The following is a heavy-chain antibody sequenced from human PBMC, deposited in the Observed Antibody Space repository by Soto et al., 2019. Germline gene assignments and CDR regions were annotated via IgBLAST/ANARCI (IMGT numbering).Heavy chain of an antibody. V-gene: IGHV3-74*01. Sequence: GGSLRLSCAASGFSFSTYWMHWVRQAPGKGLVWVSRINSDGSTTNYADSVKGRFTISRDNAKNTVYLQMNSLRAEDTAVYYCARVIAADGRGGFFYWGRGTLVTVSS. CDR1: GFSFSTYW. CDR2: INSDGSTT. D-gene: IGHD6-13*01. J-gene: IGHJ4*02. CDR3: ARVIAADGRGGFFY.